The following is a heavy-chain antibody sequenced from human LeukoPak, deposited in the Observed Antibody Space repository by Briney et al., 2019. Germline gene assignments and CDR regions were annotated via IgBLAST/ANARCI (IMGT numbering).Heavy chain of an antibody. D-gene: IGHD2-15*01. CDR2: IYYSGST. V-gene: IGHV4-59*01. J-gene: IGHJ3*02. CDR1: GGSISSYY. CDR3: ASHHCSGGSCYSYDAFDI. Sequence: PSETLSLTCTVSGGSISSYYWSWIRQPPGKGLEWIGYIYYSGSTNYNPSLKSRVTISVDTSKNQFSLKLSSVTAADTAVYYCASHHCSGGSCYSYDAFDIWGQGTMVTVSS.